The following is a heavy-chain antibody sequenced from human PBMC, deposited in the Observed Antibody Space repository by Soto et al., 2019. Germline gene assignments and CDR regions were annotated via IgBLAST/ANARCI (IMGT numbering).Heavy chain of an antibody. D-gene: IGHD6-13*01. Sequence: QVQLVQSGAEVKKPGASVKVSCKASGYTFTSYYIQWVRQAPGQGLEWMAMINPRTNKTSYAHNFQGRVTVTRDTSTTTVYMELTSLRSEDTAVYYCTRDRSSTWPFRDYWGQGTLVTVSS. CDR1: GYTFTSYY. V-gene: IGHV1-46*01. CDR3: TRDRSSTWPFRDY. J-gene: IGHJ4*02. CDR2: INPRTNKT.